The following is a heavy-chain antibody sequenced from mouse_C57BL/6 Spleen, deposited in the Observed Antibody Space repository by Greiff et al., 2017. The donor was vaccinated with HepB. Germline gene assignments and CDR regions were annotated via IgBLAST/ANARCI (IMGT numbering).Heavy chain of an antibody. CDR1: GYTFTSYW. CDR2: IHPNSGST. CDR3: ARSYGSSYGYFDV. V-gene: IGHV1-64*01. Sequence: VQLQQPGAELVKPGASVKLSCKASGYTFTSYWMHWVKQRPGQGLEWIGMIHPNSGSTNYNEKFKSKANLTVDKSSSTAYMQLSSLTSEDSAVYYCARSYGSSYGYFDVWGTGTTVTVSS. J-gene: IGHJ1*03. D-gene: IGHD1-1*01.